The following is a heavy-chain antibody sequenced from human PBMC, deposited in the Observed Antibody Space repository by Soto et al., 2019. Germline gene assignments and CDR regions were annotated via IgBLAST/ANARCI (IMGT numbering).Heavy chain of an antibody. D-gene: IGHD2-2*02. Sequence: GGSLRLSCAASGFTFSSYSMNWVRQAPGKGLEWVSSISSSSSYIYYADSVKGRFTISRDNAKNALYLQMNSLRAEATAVYYCARAQGYCSRTSCYRLHYYYYGMDVWGQGTRVTVSS. J-gene: IGHJ6*02. V-gene: IGHV3-21*01. CDR2: ISSSSSYI. CDR3: ARAQGYCSRTSCYRLHYYYYGMDV. CDR1: GFTFSSYS.